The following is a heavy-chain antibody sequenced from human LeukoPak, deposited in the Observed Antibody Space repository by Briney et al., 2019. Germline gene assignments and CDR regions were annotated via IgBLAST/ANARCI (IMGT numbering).Heavy chain of an antibody. CDR3: ARDGGYSSSWYYYYYYMDV. CDR2: ISGSGGST. D-gene: IGHD6-13*01. CDR1: GFTFSSYG. J-gene: IGHJ6*03. V-gene: IGHV3-23*01. Sequence: GGTLRLSCAASGFTFSSYGMSWVRQAPGKGLEWVSAISGSGGSTYYADSVKGRFTIPRDNSKNTLYLQMGSLRAEDMAVYYCARDGGYSSSWYYYYYYMDVWGKGTTVTISS.